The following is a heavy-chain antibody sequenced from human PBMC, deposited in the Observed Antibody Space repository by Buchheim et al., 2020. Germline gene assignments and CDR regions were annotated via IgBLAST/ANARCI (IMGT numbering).Heavy chain of an antibody. J-gene: IGHJ4*02. CDR3: ARETGAYSV. CDR1: GFTSSSNW. CDR2: INQDGSEK. D-gene: IGHD4-11*01. V-gene: IGHV3-7*01. Sequence: EVQLVESGGGLVQPGGSLRLSCSASGFTSSSNWMAWVRQAPGKGLEWVANINQDGSEKNYVDSVKGRFTISRDKAKNSLYLQMNSLRAEDTAVYYCARETGAYSVWGQGTL.